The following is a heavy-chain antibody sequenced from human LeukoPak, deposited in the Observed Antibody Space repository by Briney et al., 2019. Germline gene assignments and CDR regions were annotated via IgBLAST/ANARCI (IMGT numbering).Heavy chain of an antibody. CDR1: GGSISSYY. Sequence: SETLSLTCTVSGGSISSYYWSWIRQPPGKGLEWIGYIYYSGSTNYNPSLKSRVTISVDTPKNQFSLKLSSVTAADTAVYYCARGGKDYVWGSSYYYGMDVWGQGTTVTVSS. J-gene: IGHJ6*02. D-gene: IGHD3-16*01. CDR2: IYYSGST. V-gene: IGHV4-59*01. CDR3: ARGGKDYVWGSSYYYGMDV.